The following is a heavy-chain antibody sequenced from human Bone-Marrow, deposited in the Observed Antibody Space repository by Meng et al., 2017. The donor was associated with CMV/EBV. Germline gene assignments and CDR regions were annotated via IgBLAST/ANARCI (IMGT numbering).Heavy chain of an antibody. D-gene: IGHD1-26*01. CDR3: ARAKWEGATPPTLGY. CDR1: GYIFTSYG. CDR2: ISAYNGNT. V-gene: IGHV1-18*01. Sequence: ASVKVSCKTSGYIFTSYGMSWVRQAPGQGLEWMGWISAYNGNTNYAQKLQGRVTMTTDTSTSTAYMELRSLRSDDTAVYYCARAKWEGATPPTLGYWGQGTLVTVSS. J-gene: IGHJ4*02.